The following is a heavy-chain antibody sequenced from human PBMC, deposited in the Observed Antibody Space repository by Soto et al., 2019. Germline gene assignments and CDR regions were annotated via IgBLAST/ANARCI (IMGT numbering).Heavy chain of an antibody. CDR3: AKDGSHNFDY. V-gene: IGHV3-30*18. CDR2: MSYDGSNE. J-gene: IGHJ4*02. CDR1: GVNLRHYG. Sequence: QVQLVGSGGGVVQPGRSLRLSCATSGVNLRHYGMPWVPQAIGKGLEWVALMSYDGSNEYYADSVKGRFTISRDNSKNTLYLQMNSLRAEDTAVYYCAKDGSHNFDYWGQGTLVTVSS. D-gene: IGHD1-26*01.